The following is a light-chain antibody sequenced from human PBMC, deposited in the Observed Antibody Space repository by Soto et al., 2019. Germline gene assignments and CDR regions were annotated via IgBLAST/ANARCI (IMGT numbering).Light chain of an antibody. Sequence: IQMTQSPSSLSAFVGDSITITCQASQDIKNYLNWYQHKPGKAPKLLIYDAFKSDTGVPSRFSGSGSGTDFTFTINNLQPEDIATYFCQQYDSLPPTFGGGTRV. CDR2: DAF. CDR1: QDIKNY. V-gene: IGKV1-33*01. J-gene: IGKJ4*01. CDR3: QQYDSLPPT.